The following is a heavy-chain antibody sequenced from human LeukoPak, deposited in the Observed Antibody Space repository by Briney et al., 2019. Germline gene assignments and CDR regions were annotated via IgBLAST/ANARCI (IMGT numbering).Heavy chain of an antibody. Sequence: SVKVSCKASGGTFSSYAISWVRQAPGQGLEWMGGIIPIFGTANYAQKFQGRVTITADKSTSTAYMELSSLRSEDTAVYYCARDNYDSSGYYSYFDYWGQGTLVTVSS. CDR2: IIPIFGTA. V-gene: IGHV1-69*06. D-gene: IGHD3-22*01. J-gene: IGHJ4*02. CDR3: ARDNYDSSGYYSYFDY. CDR1: GGTFSSYA.